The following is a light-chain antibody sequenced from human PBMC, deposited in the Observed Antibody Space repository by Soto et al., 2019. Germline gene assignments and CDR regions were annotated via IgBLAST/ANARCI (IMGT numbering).Light chain of an antibody. CDR3: VLYMGSGLWV. CDR1: SGSVSTSYY. CDR2: STN. Sequence: QTVVTQEPSFSVSPGTTVTLTCGLSSGSVSTSYYPSWYQQTPGQAPRTLIYSTNTRSSGVPDRFSGSILGNNAALTITGAQADDESDYYCVLYMGSGLWVFGGGTKLTVL. V-gene: IGLV8-61*01. J-gene: IGLJ3*02.